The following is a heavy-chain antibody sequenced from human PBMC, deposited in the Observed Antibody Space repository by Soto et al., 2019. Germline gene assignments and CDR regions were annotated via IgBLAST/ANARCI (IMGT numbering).Heavy chain of an antibody. V-gene: IGHV1-18*01. Sequence: ASVKVSCKASGYTFTSYGISWVRQAPGQGLEWMGWISAYNGNTNYAQKLQGRVTMTTDTSTSTAYMELRSLRSDDTAVYYCAGAESPGRRLDFVYYYYGMDVWGQGTTVTVSS. CDR2: ISAYNGNT. CDR3: AGAESPGRRLDFVYYYYGMDV. CDR1: GYTFTSYG. D-gene: IGHD1-26*01. J-gene: IGHJ6*02.